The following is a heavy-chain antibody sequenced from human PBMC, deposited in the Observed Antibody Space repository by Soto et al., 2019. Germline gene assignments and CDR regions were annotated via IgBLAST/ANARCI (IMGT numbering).Heavy chain of an antibody. V-gene: IGHV1-2*02. D-gene: IGHD1-26*01. CDR3: AREGGATRRLGYYYGMDV. Sequence: VKVSCKASGYTFTGYYMHWVRQAPGQGLEWMGWINPNSGGTNYAQKFQGRVTMTRDTSISTAYMELSRLRSDDTAVYYCAREGGATRRLGYYYGMDVWGQGTTVTVSS. J-gene: IGHJ6*02. CDR2: INPNSGGT. CDR1: GYTFTGYY.